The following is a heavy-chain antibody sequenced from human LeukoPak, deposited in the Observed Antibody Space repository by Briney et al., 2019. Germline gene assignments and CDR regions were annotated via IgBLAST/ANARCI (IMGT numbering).Heavy chain of an antibody. CDR3: ARGGLTDHFDY. D-gene: IGHD4/OR15-4a*01. J-gene: IGHJ4*02. Sequence: SETLSLTCAVSGYSISSCYYWGWIRPPPGKGLELKGRIYHSGSTYYNPSLKSRVTILVDTSKNQFSLKLSSVTAADTAVYYCARGGLTDHFDYWGQGTLVTVSS. CDR1: GYSISSCYY. CDR2: IYHSGST. V-gene: IGHV4-38-2*01.